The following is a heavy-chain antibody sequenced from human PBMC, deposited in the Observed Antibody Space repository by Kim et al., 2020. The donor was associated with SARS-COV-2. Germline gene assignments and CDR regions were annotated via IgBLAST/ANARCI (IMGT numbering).Heavy chain of an antibody. CDR1: GFTFSSYG. CDR2: ISYDGSNK. J-gene: IGHJ4*02. Sequence: GSLRLSCAASGFTFSSYGMHWVRQAPGKGLEWVAVISYDGSNKYYADSVKGRFTISRDNSKNTLYLQMNSLRAEDTAVYYCAKGLAVAGHGGAFDYWGQGTLVTVSS. V-gene: IGHV3-30*18. CDR3: AKGLAVAGHGGAFDY. D-gene: IGHD6-19*01.